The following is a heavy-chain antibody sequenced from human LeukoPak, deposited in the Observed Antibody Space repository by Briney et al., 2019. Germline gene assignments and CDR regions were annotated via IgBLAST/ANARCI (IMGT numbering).Heavy chain of an antibody. CDR1: GFTVSSNY. CDR2: ISGSGGST. V-gene: IGHV3-23*01. CDR3: ARANTVTYYFDY. Sequence: GGSLRLSCAASGFTVSSNYMSWVRQAPGKGLEWVSAISGSGGSTYYADSVKGRFTISRDNSKNTLYLQMNSLRAEDTAVYYCARANTVTYYFDYWGQGTLVTVSS. J-gene: IGHJ4*02. D-gene: IGHD4-17*01.